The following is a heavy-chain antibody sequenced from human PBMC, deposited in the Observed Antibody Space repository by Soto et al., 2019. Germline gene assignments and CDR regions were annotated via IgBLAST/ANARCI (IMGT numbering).Heavy chain of an antibody. CDR1: GFTFISYA. Sequence: PXVSLRLSCAASGFTFISYAMHWVRQAPGKGLEWVAVISYDGSNKYYADSVKGRFTISRDNSKNTLYLQMNSLRAEDTAVYYCARPSSGGFDYWGQGTLVTVSS. CDR3: ARPSSGGFDY. J-gene: IGHJ4*02. CDR2: ISYDGSNK. V-gene: IGHV3-30-3*01. D-gene: IGHD6-19*01.